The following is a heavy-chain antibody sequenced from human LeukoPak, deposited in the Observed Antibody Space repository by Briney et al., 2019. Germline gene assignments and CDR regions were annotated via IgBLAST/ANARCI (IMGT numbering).Heavy chain of an antibody. V-gene: IGHV3-21*01. Sequence: GGSLRLSCAASGFTFSSYSMNCVRHAPGKGLEWVSSISSSSSYIYYADSVKSRFTITRDNAKNSLQLQMNSLIAEDTAVYYCARDLYSGFRNWFDPWGQGTLVTVSS. CDR3: ARDLYSGFRNWFDP. CDR2: ISSSSSYI. D-gene: IGHD5-12*01. J-gene: IGHJ5*02. CDR1: GFTFSSYS.